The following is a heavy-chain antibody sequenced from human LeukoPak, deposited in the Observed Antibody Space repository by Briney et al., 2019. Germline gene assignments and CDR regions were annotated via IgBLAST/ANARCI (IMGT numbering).Heavy chain of an antibody. D-gene: IGHD3-10*01. Sequence: PGVSLRLSCAASGFAFSSYAMHWVCRAPGKGLEWVAVISYDGSNKYYADSVKGRFTISRDNSKNTLYLQMNTLRAEDTAVYYCARVTMVRGVIMDFDYWGQGTLVTVSS. CDR2: ISYDGSNK. CDR1: GFAFSSYA. CDR3: ARVTMVRGVIMDFDY. J-gene: IGHJ4*02. V-gene: IGHV3-30-3*01.